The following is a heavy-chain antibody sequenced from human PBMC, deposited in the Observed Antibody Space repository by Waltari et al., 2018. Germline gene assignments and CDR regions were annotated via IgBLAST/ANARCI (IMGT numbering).Heavy chain of an antibody. V-gene: IGHV4-38-2*01. CDR3: ARQGGYINVWWEDYWYFDH. J-gene: IGHJ2*01. CDR2: INHSGST. CDR1: ASSISSGFS. Sequence: QVHLQVSGPGLVTPSETLSLTCAVSASSISSGFSWGWIRQPPGKGLEWIGSINHSGSTFYNPSLKSRVTISVDTALNHFSLKLNSVTATDTAVYYCARQGGYINVWWEDYWYFDHWGRGTLVTVSS. D-gene: IGHD1-26*01.